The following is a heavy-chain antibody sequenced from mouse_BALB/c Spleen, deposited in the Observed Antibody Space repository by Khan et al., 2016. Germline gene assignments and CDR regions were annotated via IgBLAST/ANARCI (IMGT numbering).Heavy chain of an antibody. V-gene: IGHV9-3-1*01. CDR2: INTYTGEP. Sequence: QIQLVQSGPELKKPGETVKISCKASGYTFTNYGMNWVKQAPGKGLKWMGWINTYTGEPTYADDFKGRFAFSLETSASTAYLQINNLKNEDTATYFCARGPMNCYAMDYWGQGTSVTVSS. J-gene: IGHJ4*01. CDR1: GYTFTNYG. CDR3: ARGPMNCYAMDY. D-gene: IGHD2-3*01.